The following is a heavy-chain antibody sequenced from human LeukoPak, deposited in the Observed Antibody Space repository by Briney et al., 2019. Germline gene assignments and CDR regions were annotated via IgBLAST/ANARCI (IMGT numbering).Heavy chain of an antibody. CDR3: AKDQGFYDSSGYQYYFDS. V-gene: IGHV3-30*02. Sequence: GGSLRLSCAASGFTFSSSGMHWVRQAPGRGLEWVAFIRYDGSNDYYADSVKGRLNISRDSSKSKLYLQMNSLRAEDTAVYYCAKDQGFYDSSGYQYYFDSWGQGTLVTVSA. CDR2: IRYDGSND. J-gene: IGHJ4*02. D-gene: IGHD3-22*01. CDR1: GFTFSSSG.